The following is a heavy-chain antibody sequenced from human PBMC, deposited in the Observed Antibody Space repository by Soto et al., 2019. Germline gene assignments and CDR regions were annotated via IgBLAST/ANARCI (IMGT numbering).Heavy chain of an antibody. D-gene: IGHD2-2*01. Sequence: SGPTLVNPTQTLTLTCTFSGLSLSTSGMGVGWIRQPPGKALEWLALIYWDDDKRYSPSLKSRLTITKDTSKNQVVLTMTNMDPVDTATYYCAHSAREFVVVPAAPIGLYYYMDVWGKGTTVTVSS. V-gene: IGHV2-5*02. CDR2: IYWDDDK. CDR1: GLSLSTSGMG. CDR3: AHSAREFVVVPAAPIGLYYYMDV. J-gene: IGHJ6*03.